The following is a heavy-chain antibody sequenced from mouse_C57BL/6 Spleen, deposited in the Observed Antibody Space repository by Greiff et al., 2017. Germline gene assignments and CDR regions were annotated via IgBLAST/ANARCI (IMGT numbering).Heavy chain of an antibody. CDR3: TTGYYGNYVGGYAMDY. V-gene: IGHV14-4*01. D-gene: IGHD2-1*01. J-gene: IGHJ4*01. CDR2: IDPETGDT. Sequence: VQLQQSGAELVRPGASVTLSCTASGFNIKDDYMHWVKQRPEQGLEWIGWIDPETGDTDYASKFQGKATITSDTSANTAYLQLSSLTSEDTAVYDCTTGYYGNYVGGYAMDYWGQGTSGTVSS. CDR1: GFNIKDDY.